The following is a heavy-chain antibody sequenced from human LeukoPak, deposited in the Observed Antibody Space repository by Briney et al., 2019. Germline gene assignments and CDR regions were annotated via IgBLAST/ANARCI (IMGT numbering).Heavy chain of an antibody. Sequence: PSETLSLTCTVSGGSISSFYWSWIRQPAGKGLEWIGRIYTSGSTNYNPSLKSRVTISVDKSKNQFSLKLSSVTAADTAVYYCAREPYGVHFDYWGQGTLVTVSS. CDR3: AREPYGVHFDY. CDR2: IYTSGST. CDR1: GGSISSFY. J-gene: IGHJ4*02. V-gene: IGHV4-4*07. D-gene: IGHD4-17*01.